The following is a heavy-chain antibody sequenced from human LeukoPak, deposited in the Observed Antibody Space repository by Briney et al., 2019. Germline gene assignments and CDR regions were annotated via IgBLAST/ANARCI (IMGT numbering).Heavy chain of an antibody. CDR1: GVIFSNFW. J-gene: IGHJ4*02. CDR2: IRQDGSET. V-gene: IGHV3-7*01. Sequence: GGSLRLSCAASGVIFSNFWMTWVRQAPGKGLEWVATIRQDGSETYYVDSVKGRFTISRDNAKNSLYLQMNSLRAEDTAVYYCARGDGYNYGLDYLDYWGQGTLVTVSS. D-gene: IGHD5-24*01. CDR3: ARGDGYNYGLDYLDY.